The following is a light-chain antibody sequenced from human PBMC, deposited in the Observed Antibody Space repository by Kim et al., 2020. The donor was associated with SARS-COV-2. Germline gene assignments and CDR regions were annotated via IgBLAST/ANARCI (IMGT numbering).Light chain of an antibody. CDR1: QGIGND. CDR3: LQYNEFPWT. V-gene: IGKV1-17*01. CDR2: GAS. Sequence: DIQMTQSPSSLSASVGDRLTITCRASQGIGNDLGWYKQKPGKAPTRLIYGASNLQSGVPSRFSGSGSETEFTLTITSLQPEDFATYSCLQYNEFPWTFGQGTKVDIK. J-gene: IGKJ1*01.